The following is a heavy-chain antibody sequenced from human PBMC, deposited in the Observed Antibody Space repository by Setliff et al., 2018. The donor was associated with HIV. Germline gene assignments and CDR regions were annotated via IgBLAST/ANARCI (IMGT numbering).Heavy chain of an antibody. Sequence: LRLSCAASGFTFSRYGMHWVRQAPGKGLEWVAFISYDGSKKYDADFVNGRFTISRDNSKNTLYLQMNSLRAEDTAVYYFARERLRFLEWLPLDYWGQGTLVTVS. CDR3: ARERLRFLEWLPLDY. CDR1: GFTFSRYG. D-gene: IGHD3-3*01. CDR2: ISYDGSKK. V-gene: IGHV3-30*04. J-gene: IGHJ4*02.